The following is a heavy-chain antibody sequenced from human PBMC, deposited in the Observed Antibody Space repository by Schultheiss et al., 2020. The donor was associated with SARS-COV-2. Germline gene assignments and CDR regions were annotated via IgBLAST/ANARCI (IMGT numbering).Heavy chain of an antibody. CDR3: ARDGGLYSSSSYFDY. CDR2: ISYDGSNK. V-gene: IGHV3-30-3*01. D-gene: IGHD6-6*01. J-gene: IGHJ4*02. CDR1: GFNFSGSA. Sequence: GGSLRLSCAASGFNFSGSAMHWVRQAPGKGLEWVAVISYDGSNKYYADSVKGRFTISRDNSKNTLYLQMNSLRAEDTAVYYCARDGGLYSSSSYFDYWGQGTLVTVSS.